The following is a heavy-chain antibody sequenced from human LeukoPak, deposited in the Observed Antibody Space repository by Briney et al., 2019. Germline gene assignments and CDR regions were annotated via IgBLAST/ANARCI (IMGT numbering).Heavy chain of an antibody. CDR3: AKGNKGSGSYYFDY. J-gene: IGHJ4*02. CDR2: ISGGGACT. V-gene: IGHV3-23*01. D-gene: IGHD1-26*01. Sequence: PGGSLRLSCAASGFTFRSYGMRWVRQAPGKGLEWVSGISGGGACTDYADSVKGRFTISRDNYKITLYLQMNSLRVEDTAVYYCAKGNKGSGSYYFDYWGQGTLVTVSS. CDR1: GFTFRSYG.